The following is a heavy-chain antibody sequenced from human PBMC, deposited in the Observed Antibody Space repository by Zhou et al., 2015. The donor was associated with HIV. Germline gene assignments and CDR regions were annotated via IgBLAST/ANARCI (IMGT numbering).Heavy chain of an antibody. V-gene: IGHV1-69*08. CDR3: ARDSASGGSYSDW. CDR2: IIPILGIA. J-gene: IGHJ4*02. CDR1: GGTFSSYT. D-gene: IGHD1-26*01. Sequence: QVQLVQSGAEVKKPGSSVKVSCKASGGTFSSYTISWVRQAPGQGLEWMGRIIPILGIANYAQKFQGRVTITADKSTSTAYMELSSLRSEDTAVYYCARDSASGGSYSDWWGQGTLVTVSS.